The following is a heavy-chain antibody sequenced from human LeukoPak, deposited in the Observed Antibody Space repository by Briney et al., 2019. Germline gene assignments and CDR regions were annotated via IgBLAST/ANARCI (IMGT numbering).Heavy chain of an antibody. Sequence: SCPALVKPTQTLTLTCTFSGFSLSTSGMRVSWIRQPPGMALEWLARIDWDDDKFYSTSLKTRLTISKDTSKNQVVLTMTNMDPVDTATYYCARTTVAGTTLFDYWGQGTLVTVSS. V-gene: IGHV2-70*04. CDR1: GFSLSTSGMR. CDR3: ARTTVAGTTLFDY. J-gene: IGHJ4*02. CDR2: IDWDDDK. D-gene: IGHD6-19*01.